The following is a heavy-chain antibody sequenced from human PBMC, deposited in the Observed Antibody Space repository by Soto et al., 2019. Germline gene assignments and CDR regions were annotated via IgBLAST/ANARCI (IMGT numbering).Heavy chain of an antibody. CDR2: ISGSGGYT. CDR1: GFTFSIYA. J-gene: IGHJ6*02. D-gene: IGHD2-15*01. V-gene: IGHV3-23*01. CDR3: AKGGDDCSGGTCYYYYYGMDV. Sequence: GGSLRLSCAASGFTFSIYAMSWVRHAPGKGLEWVSSISGSGGYTYYADFVKGRLTISRDNSKNTLYLQMNSLRAEDTAVYYCAKGGDDCSGGTCYYYYYGMDVWGQGTTVTVSS.